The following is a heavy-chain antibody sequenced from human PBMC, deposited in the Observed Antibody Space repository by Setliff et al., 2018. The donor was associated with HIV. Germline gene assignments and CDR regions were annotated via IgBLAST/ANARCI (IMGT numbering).Heavy chain of an antibody. CDR1: GGSISSGGYY. CDR2: ISYSGST. Sequence: LSLTCTVSGGSISSGGYYWSWIRQHPGKGLEWIGYISYSGSTYYNPSLKSRVTISVDSSKSQFSLNLSSVTVADTAVYYCATVVPAAHFDYWGQGTLVTVSS. J-gene: IGHJ4*02. V-gene: IGHV4-31*03. CDR3: ATVVPAAHFDY. D-gene: IGHD2-2*01.